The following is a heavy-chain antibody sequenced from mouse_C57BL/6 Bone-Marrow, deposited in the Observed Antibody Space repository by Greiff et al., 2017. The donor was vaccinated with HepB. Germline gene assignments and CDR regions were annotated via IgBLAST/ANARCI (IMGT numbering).Heavy chain of an antibody. CDR2: ISSGGSYT. CDR3: ARHDLLWDYFDY. V-gene: IGHV5-6*01. D-gene: IGHD2-1*01. Sequence: EVHLVESGGDLVKPGGSLKLSCAASGFTFSSYGMSWVRQTPDKRLEWVATISSGGSYTYYPDSVKGRFTISRDNAKNTLYLQMSSLKSEDTAMYYCARHDLLWDYFDYWGQGTTLTVSS. J-gene: IGHJ2*01. CDR1: GFTFSSYG.